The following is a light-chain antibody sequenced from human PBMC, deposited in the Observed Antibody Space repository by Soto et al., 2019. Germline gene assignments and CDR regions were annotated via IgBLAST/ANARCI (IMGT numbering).Light chain of an antibody. J-gene: IGKJ5*01. V-gene: IGKV3-11*01. CDR1: QSVSSN. CDR3: QQRSNRSIT. Sequence: IVMTQSPATLSVSPGERATLSCRASQSVSSNLAWYQQKPGQGPRLLIYGASSRATGIPARFSGSGSGTDFTLTISSLEPEDFAVYYCQQRSNRSITFGQGTRLEIK. CDR2: GAS.